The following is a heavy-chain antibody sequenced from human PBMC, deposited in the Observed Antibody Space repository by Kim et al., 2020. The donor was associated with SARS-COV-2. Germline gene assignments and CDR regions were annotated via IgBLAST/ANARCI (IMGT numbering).Heavy chain of an antibody. CDR3: ARGLRDIVVVPAAIRYDYFDY. Sequence: SETLSLTCAVYGGSFSGYYWCWIRQPPGKGLEWIGEINHSGSTNYNPSLKSRVTISVDTSKNQFSLKLRSVTAADTAVYYCARGLRDIVVVPAAIRYDYFDYWGQGTLVTVSS. CDR2: INHSGST. CDR1: GGSFSGYY. J-gene: IGHJ4*02. V-gene: IGHV4-34*01. D-gene: IGHD2-2*02.